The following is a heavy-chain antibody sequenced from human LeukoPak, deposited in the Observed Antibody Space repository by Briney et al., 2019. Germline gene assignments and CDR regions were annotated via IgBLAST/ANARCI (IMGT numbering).Heavy chain of an antibody. CDR1: GFTFSSYA. CDR2: ISYDGSNK. CDR3: ARDRRRDAFDI. J-gene: IGHJ3*02. V-gene: IGHV3-30-3*01. Sequence: ETGGSLRLSCAASGFTFSSYAMHWVRQAPGKGLEWVAVISYDGSNKYYADSVKGRFTISRDNSKNTLYLQMNSLRAEDTAVYYRARDRRRDAFDIWGQGTMVAVSS.